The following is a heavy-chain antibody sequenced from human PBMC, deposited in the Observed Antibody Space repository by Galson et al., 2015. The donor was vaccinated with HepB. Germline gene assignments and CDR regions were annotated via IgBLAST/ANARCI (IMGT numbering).Heavy chain of an antibody. CDR3: AREDTYPFGVVTPRYFDY. D-gene: IGHD3-3*01. CDR1: GGTFSSYA. CDR2: IIPILGIA. V-gene: IGHV1-69*10. Sequence: SVKVSCKASGGTFSSYAISWVRQAPGQGLEWMGGIIPILGIANYAQKFQGRVTITADKSTSTAYMELSSLRSEDTAVYYCAREDTYPFGVVTPRYFDYWGQGTLVTVSS. J-gene: IGHJ4*02.